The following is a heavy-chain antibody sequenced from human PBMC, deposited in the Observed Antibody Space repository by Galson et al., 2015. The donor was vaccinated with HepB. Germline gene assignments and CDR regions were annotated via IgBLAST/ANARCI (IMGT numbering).Heavy chain of an antibody. CDR2: IYYSGST. Sequence: SLTCTVSGGSISSYYWSWIRQPPEKGLEWIGYIYYSGSTNYNPSLKSRVTISVDTSKNQFSLKLSSVTAADTAVYYCARDRVYSSSSFVYGMDVWGQGTTVTVSS. CDR1: GGSISSYY. D-gene: IGHD6-6*01. J-gene: IGHJ6*02. V-gene: IGHV4-59*01. CDR3: ARDRVYSSSSFVYGMDV.